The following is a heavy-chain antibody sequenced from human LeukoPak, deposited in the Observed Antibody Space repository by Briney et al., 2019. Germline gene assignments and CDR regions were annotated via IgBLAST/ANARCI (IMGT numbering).Heavy chain of an antibody. Sequence: SETLSLTCTVSGGSISTSSFYWGWIRQPPGKGLEWIGSMYYSGSTYYNPSLKSRVTISVDTSKNQFSLKLSSVTAADTAVYYCARSRGSGWYEFDGWGQGTLVTVSS. V-gene: IGHV4-39*01. D-gene: IGHD6-19*01. J-gene: IGHJ4*02. CDR1: GGSISTSSFY. CDR2: MYYSGST. CDR3: ARSRGSGWYEFDG.